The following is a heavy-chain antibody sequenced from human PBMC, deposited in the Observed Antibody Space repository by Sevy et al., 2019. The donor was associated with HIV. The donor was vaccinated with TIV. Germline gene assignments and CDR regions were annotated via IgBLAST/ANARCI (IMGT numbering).Heavy chain of an antibody. CDR2: KSYDGSSK. V-gene: IGHV3-30-3*01. Sequence: GGSLRLSCAASGFSVSTHAMHWVRQAPGKGLEWVALKSYDGSSKYYADSVKGRLTISRDNSKNTLYLQMSSLRPDDTAVYYCTRDAGYSTGWYPSDYWGQGTLVTVSS. CDR3: TRDAGYSTGWYPSDY. D-gene: IGHD6-19*01. CDR1: GFSVSTHA. J-gene: IGHJ4*02.